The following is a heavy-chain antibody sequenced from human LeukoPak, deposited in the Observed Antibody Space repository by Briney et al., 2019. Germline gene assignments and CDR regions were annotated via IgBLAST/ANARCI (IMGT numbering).Heavy chain of an antibody. V-gene: IGHV1-69*13. Sequence: ASVKVSCKASGGTFSTYAISWVRQAPGQGLEWMGGIIPILATANYAQKFQGRVTITADESTSTAYMELSSLRSEDTAVYYCARDIVVVPAASQYYYYYGMDVWGQGTTVTVSS. J-gene: IGHJ6*02. D-gene: IGHD2-2*01. CDR1: GGTFSTYA. CDR2: IIPILATA. CDR3: ARDIVVVPAASQYYYYYGMDV.